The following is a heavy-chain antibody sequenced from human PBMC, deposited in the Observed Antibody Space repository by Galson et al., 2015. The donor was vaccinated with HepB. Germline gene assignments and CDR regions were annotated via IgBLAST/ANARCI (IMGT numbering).Heavy chain of an antibody. Sequence: SLRLSCAASGLSFDNVWMSWVRQAPGKGLEWVGRIKSETDGGTRDYAAPAKGRFTISRDDSKNTLYLQMSSLETEDTGVYYCTSHSSSGYHSPSADREWFGPWGEGTLVSVSS. J-gene: IGHJ5*02. CDR1: GLSFDNVW. D-gene: IGHD3-22*01. CDR2: IKSETDGGTR. CDR3: TSHSSSGYHSPSADREWFGP. V-gene: IGHV3-15*01.